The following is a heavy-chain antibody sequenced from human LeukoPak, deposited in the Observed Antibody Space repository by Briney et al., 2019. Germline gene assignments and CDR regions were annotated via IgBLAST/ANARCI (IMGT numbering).Heavy chain of an antibody. V-gene: IGHV4-38-2*02. CDR1: GYSISSGYY. Sequence: SETLSLTCAVSGYSISSGYYWGWIRQPPGKGLEWIGSIYHSGSTYYNPSLKSRVTMSVDTSKNQFSLKLSSVTAAGTAVYYCARESHSGWYRSDLDYYCYMDVWGKGTTVTVSS. CDR3: ARESHSGWYRSDLDYYCYMDV. D-gene: IGHD6-19*01. J-gene: IGHJ6*03. CDR2: IYHSGST.